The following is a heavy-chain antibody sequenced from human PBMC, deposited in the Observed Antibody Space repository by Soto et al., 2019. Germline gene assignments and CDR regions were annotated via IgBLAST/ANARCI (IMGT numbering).Heavy chain of an antibody. D-gene: IGHD7-27*01. V-gene: IGHV4-4*07. J-gene: IGHJ3*02. CDR2: ISASGST. Sequence: PSETLSLTCSVSGGSINYHDWSWLRQSAGKGLEWIGRISASGSTSYMPSLRSRISLSIDTSKDQFSLSLKFVTAADTAVYFCARDQSGAADIWGQGTMVTVSS. CDR1: GGSINYHD. CDR3: ARDQSGAADI.